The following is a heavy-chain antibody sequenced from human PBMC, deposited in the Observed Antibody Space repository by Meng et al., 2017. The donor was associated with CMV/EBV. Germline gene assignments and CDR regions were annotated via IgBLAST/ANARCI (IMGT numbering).Heavy chain of an antibody. V-gene: IGHV1-69*04. CDR3: AREHQLLSPYYYYGMDV. CDR1: GGTFSSYT. Sequence: SVKVSCKASGGTFSSYTISWVRQAPGQGLEWMGRIIPILGIANYAQKFQGRVTITADKSTSTAYMELSSLRSEDTAVYYCAREHQLLSPYYYYGMDVWGQGTTVIVSS. J-gene: IGHJ6*02. D-gene: IGHD2-2*01. CDR2: IIPILGIA.